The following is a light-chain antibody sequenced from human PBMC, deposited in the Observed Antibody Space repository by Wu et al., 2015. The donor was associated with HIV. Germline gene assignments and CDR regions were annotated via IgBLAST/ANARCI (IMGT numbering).Light chain of an antibody. CDR2: GAS. J-gene: IGKJ2*01. CDR1: QSVSSSY. CDR3: QQYGSSPPYT. V-gene: IGKV3-20*01. Sequence: EIVLTQSPGTLSLSPGERATLSCRASQSVSSSYLAWYQQKPGQAPRLLIYGASSRATGIPDRFSGSGSGTDFTLTISRLEPEDFAVYYCQQYGSSPPYTFGQGTQSWRSN.